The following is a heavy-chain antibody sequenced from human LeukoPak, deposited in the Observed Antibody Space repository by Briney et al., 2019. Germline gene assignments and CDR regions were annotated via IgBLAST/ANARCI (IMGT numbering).Heavy chain of an antibody. V-gene: IGHV3-30*18. J-gene: IGHJ6*02. CDR1: GFTFSSYG. CDR2: ISYDGSNK. CDR3: AKERYYYDSSGYNYYYGMDV. Sequence: GRSLRLSCAASGFTFSSYGMHWVRQAPGKGLEWVAVISYDGSNKYYADSVKGRFTISRDNSKNTLYLQMNSLRAEDTAVYYCAKERYYYDSSGYNYYYGMDVWGQGTTVTVSS. D-gene: IGHD3-22*01.